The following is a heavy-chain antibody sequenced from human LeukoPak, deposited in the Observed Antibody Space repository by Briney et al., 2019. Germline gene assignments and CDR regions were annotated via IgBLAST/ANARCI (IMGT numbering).Heavy chain of an antibody. CDR2: IAWNAGSI. CDR1: GFTFDDYA. V-gene: IGHV3-9*01. D-gene: IGHD3-3*01. J-gene: IGHJ6*02. Sequence: GGSLRLSCAASGFTFDDYAMHWVRQVPGKGLEWVSGIAWNAGSIDYADSVKGRFAITRDNAENFVYLQMNSLRSEDTALYYCAKGDSWSGYSVGMDVWGQGTTVTVS. CDR3: AKGDSWSGYSVGMDV.